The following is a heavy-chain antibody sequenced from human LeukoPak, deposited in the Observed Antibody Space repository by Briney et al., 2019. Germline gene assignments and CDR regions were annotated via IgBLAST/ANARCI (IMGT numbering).Heavy chain of an antibody. Sequence: GGSPRLSCLGSDFIFTKYWMTWVRQAPGKGLEWVANIREDGNKDNYIDSVRGRFTISRDNAKNSLYLQMNSLRAEDTAVYYCARDEVGGPLKYWGQGILVTVSS. V-gene: IGHV3-7*01. CDR3: ARDEVGGPLKY. CDR2: IREDGNKD. J-gene: IGHJ4*02. CDR1: DFIFTKYW. D-gene: IGHD1-26*01.